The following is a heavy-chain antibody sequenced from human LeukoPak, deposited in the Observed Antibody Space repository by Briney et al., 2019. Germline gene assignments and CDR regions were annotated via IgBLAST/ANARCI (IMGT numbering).Heavy chain of an antibody. Sequence: GASVKVSCKVSGYTLTQLSMHWVRQAPAKGLEWMGGFDPEDGEKIYAQKFQGRVTMTEDTFTDTAYMELSSLRSEDTAVYYCATGAHYSSGWYEYFQHWGQGTLVTVSS. V-gene: IGHV1-24*01. CDR2: FDPEDGEK. CDR1: GYTLTQLS. D-gene: IGHD6-19*01. J-gene: IGHJ1*01. CDR3: ATGAHYSSGWYEYFQH.